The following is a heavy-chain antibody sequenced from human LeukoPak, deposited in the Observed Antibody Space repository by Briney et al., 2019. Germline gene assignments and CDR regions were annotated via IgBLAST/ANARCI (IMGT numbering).Heavy chain of an antibody. CDR1: GFTFSSYE. CDR3: ARGDSSGYYSSYFDY. V-gene: IGHV3-48*03. CDR2: ISSSGSTI. J-gene: IGHJ4*02. D-gene: IGHD3-22*01. Sequence: GGSLRLSCAASGFTFSSYEMNWVRQAPGKGLEWVSYISSSGSTIYYADSVKGRFTISRDNAKNSLYLQMNSLRAEDTAVYYCARGDSSGYYSSYFDYWGQGTLVTVSS.